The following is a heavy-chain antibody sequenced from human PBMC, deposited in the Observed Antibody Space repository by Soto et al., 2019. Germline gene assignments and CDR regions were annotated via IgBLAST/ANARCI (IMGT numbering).Heavy chain of an antibody. CDR3: ARDVVTIYGMDV. CDR2: ISYDGSNK. Sequence: QVPLVESGGGVVQPGRSLRLSCAASGFTFSSYAMHWVRQAPGKGLEWVAVISYDGSNKYYADSVKGRFTISRDNSKNALYLQMNSLRAEDTAVYYCARDVVTIYGMDVWGQGTTVTVSS. J-gene: IGHJ6*02. CDR1: GFTFSSYA. V-gene: IGHV3-30-3*01. D-gene: IGHD3-3*01.